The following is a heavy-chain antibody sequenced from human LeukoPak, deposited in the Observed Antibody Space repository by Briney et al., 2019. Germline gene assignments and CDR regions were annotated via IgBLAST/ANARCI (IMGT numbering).Heavy chain of an antibody. CDR3: AKDRAATLWDFDY. CDR1: GFSFSTYS. CDR2: ISGSGGST. J-gene: IGHJ4*02. V-gene: IGHV3-23*01. Sequence: PGGSLRLSCAASGFSFSTYSMNWVRQAPGKGLEWVSGISGSGGSTYYGDSVKGRITISRDNSKNTLYLQMNSLRAEDTAVYYCAKDRAATLWDFDYWGQGTLVTVSS. D-gene: IGHD2-15*01.